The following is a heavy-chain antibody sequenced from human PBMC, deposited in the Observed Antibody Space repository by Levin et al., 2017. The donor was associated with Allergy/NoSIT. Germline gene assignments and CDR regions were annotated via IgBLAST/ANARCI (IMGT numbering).Heavy chain of an antibody. CDR2: INHSGST. D-gene: IGHD2-21*02. J-gene: IGHJ3*02. Sequence: SQTLSLTCAVYGGSFSGYYWSWIRQPPGKGLEWIGEINHSGSTNYNPSLMSRVTISVDTSKNQFSLKLSSVTAADTAVYYCARAGGDRPAPVGAFDIWGHGTMVTVSS. CDR3: ARAGGDRPAPVGAFDI. V-gene: IGHV4-34*01. CDR1: GGSFSGYY.